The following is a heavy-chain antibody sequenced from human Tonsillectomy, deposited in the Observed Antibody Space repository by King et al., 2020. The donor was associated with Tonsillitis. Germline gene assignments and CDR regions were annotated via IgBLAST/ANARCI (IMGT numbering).Heavy chain of an antibody. V-gene: IGHV3-23*04. D-gene: IGHD3-10*01. J-gene: IGHJ4*02. Sequence: VQLVESGGGLVQPGGSLRLSCAASGFTFSTYAMTWVRQAPGKGLEWVSAISNSDGSTYSADSVKVRFTISRDNSKNTLYLQMNSLRAEDTAVYYCAKDRASYGSGSYSPWGQGTLVTVSS. CDR3: AKDRASYGSGSYSP. CDR1: GFTFSTYA. CDR2: ISNSDGST.